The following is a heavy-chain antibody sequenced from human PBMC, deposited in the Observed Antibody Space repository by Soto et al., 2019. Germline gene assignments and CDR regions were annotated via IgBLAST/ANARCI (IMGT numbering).Heavy chain of an antibody. CDR3: ARAHYYYDSSGYYRAHYYFDY. J-gene: IGHJ4*02. V-gene: IGHV1-69*12. Sequence: QVQLVQSGAEVKKPGSSVKVSCKASGGTFSSYAISRVRQAPGQGLEWMGGIIPIFGTANYAQKFQGRVTITADESTSTAYMELSSLRSEDTAVYYCARAHYYYDSSGYYRAHYYFDYWGQGTLVT. CDR2: IIPIFGTA. D-gene: IGHD3-22*01. CDR1: GGTFSSYA.